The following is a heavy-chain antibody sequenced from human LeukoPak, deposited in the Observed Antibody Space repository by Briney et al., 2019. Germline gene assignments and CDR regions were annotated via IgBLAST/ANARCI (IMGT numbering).Heavy chain of an antibody. CDR3: AREAMGYCSGGSCYVDY. J-gene: IGHJ4*02. CDR1: GYTFTSYD. D-gene: IGHD2-15*01. V-gene: IGHV1-8*01. Sequence: ASVKVSCKASGYTFTSYDINWVRQATGQGLEWMGWMNPNSGNTGYAQKFQGRVTMTRNTSISTAYMELSSLRSEDTAVYYCAREAMGYCSGGSCYVDYWGQGTLVTVSS. CDR2: MNPNSGNT.